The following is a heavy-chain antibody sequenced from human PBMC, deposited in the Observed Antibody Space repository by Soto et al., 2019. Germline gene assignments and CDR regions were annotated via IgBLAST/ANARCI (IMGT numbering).Heavy chain of an antibody. CDR3: ATPQWGTDGYTPFDY. CDR2: FDPEDGET. Sequence: GASVKVSCKVSGYTLTEVSMHWVRQAPGKGLEWMGGFDPEDGETIYAQKFQGRVTLTEDTSTDTAYMELSSLRSEDTAVYYCATPQWGTDGYTPFDYWGQGTPVTVS. V-gene: IGHV1-24*01. D-gene: IGHD5-12*01. CDR1: GYTLTEVS. J-gene: IGHJ4*02.